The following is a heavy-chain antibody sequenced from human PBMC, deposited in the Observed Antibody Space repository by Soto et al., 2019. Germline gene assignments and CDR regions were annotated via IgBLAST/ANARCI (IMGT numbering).Heavy chain of an antibody. J-gene: IGHJ4*02. CDR3: ARELRRSPRCPAGSFDY. V-gene: IGHV1-2*04. Sequence: ASVKVSCKASGYTFTGYYMHWVRQAPGQGLEWMGWINPNSGGTNYAQKFQGWVTMTRDTSISTAYMELSRLRSDDTAVYYCARELRRSPRCPAGSFDYWGQGTLVTVSS. D-gene: IGHD4-17*01. CDR2: INPNSGGT. CDR1: GYTFTGYY.